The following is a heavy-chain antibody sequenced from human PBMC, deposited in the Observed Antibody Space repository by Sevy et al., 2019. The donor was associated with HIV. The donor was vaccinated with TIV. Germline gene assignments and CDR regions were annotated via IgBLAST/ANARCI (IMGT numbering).Heavy chain of an antibody. CDR3: AKDAGMTAWYALQH. D-gene: IGHD1-20*01. CDR1: GFSFTNAW. CDR2: IKSNPEGGTE. V-gene: IGHV3-15*01. J-gene: IGHJ1*01. Sequence: GGSLRLSCAASGFSFTNAWMRWVRQTPGEGLEWVGRIKSNPEGGTEDYAAPVRGRFTISRDDSKNTLFLQLSSLKVEDTAVYYCAKDAGMTAWYALQHWGRGTLVTVSS.